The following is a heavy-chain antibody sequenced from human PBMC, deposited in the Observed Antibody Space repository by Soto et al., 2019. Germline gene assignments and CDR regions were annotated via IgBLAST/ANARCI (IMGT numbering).Heavy chain of an antibody. CDR2: INPNSGGT. D-gene: IGHD6-19*01. CDR3: ARDKGRQWQTNWFDP. J-gene: IGHJ5*02. CDR1: GYTFTGYY. Sequence: QVQLVQSGAEVKKPGASVKVSCKASGYTFTGYYMHWVRQAPGQGLEWMGWINPNSGGTNYAQKFQGWVTMTRDTSISTAYMELSRLRSDDTAVYYCARDKGRQWQTNWFDPWGQGTLVTVSS. V-gene: IGHV1-2*04.